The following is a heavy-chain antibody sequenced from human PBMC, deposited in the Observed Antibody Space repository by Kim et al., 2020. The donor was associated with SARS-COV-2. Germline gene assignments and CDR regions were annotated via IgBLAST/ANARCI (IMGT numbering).Heavy chain of an antibody. J-gene: IGHJ4*02. CDR2: IWYDGSNK. V-gene: IGHV3-33*01. Sequence: GGSLRLSCAASGFTFSSYGMHWVRQAPGKGLEWVAVIWYDGSNKYYADSVKGRFTISRDNSKNTLYLQMNSLRAEDTAVYYCARHGLRGWLFVHLDYWGQGTLVTVSS. CDR3: ARHGLRGWLFVHLDY. D-gene: IGHD3-22*01. CDR1: GFTFSSYG.